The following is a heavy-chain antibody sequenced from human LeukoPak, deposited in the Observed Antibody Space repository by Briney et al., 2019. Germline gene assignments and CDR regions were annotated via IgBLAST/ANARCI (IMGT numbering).Heavy chain of an antibody. CDR3: TSWGDTTAEYFQR. J-gene: IGHJ1*01. D-gene: IGHD2-21*02. V-gene: IGHV3-7*01. CDR1: GFTFIRCW. Sequence: GGSLGLSCVVSGFTFIRCWMTWVGQAPGKGLKWLAHINPDGRDTYYVDSVKGRFTISRDNAQNSMYLRMNSLRVEDTAVYYCTSWGDTTAEYFQRWGQGTLVTVSS. CDR2: INPDGRDT.